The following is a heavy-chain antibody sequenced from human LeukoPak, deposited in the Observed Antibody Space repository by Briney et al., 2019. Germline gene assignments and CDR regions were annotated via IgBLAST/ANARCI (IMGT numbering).Heavy chain of an antibody. CDR1: GFTFGDYA. Sequence: GRSLRLSCTASGFTFGDYAMSWVRQAPGKGLEWAGFIRSKAYGGTTEYAASVKGRFTISRDDSKSIAYLQMNSLKTEDTAVYYCARSRRYSSSSGTFAFDIWGQGTMVTVSS. V-gene: IGHV3-49*04. J-gene: IGHJ3*02. CDR3: ARSRRYSSSSGTFAFDI. CDR2: IRSKAYGGTT. D-gene: IGHD6-6*01.